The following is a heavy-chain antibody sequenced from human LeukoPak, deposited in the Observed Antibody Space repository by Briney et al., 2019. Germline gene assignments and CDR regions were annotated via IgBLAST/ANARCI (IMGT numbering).Heavy chain of an antibody. CDR1: SGSISSHY. J-gene: IGHJ2*01. CDR2: IYYSGST. Sequence: SETLSLTCTVSSGSISSHYWSWIRQPPGKGLEWIGYIYYSGSTYYNPSLKSRVTISVDTSKNQFSLKLSSVTAADTAVYYCARPYYYDSSGYYDWYFDLWGRGTLVTVSS. CDR3: ARPYYYDSSGYYDWYFDL. D-gene: IGHD3-22*01. V-gene: IGHV4-59*11.